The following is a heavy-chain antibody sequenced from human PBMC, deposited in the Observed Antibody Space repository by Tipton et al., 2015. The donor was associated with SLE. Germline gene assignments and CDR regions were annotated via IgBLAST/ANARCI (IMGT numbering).Heavy chain of an antibody. CDR2: IRYDGSNK. D-gene: IGHD3-22*01. J-gene: IGHJ3*01. CDR1: GYTFINYW. V-gene: IGHV3-30*02. Sequence: QLVQSGAEVKKPGESLRISCQFSGYTFINYWITWVRQMPGKGLEWVAFIRYDGSNKYYADSVKGRFTISRDNSINTLYLQMNSLRAEDTAVFYCAKDRDFYDSSGSAAFDVWGQGTMVTVSS. CDR3: AKDRDFYDSSGSAAFDV.